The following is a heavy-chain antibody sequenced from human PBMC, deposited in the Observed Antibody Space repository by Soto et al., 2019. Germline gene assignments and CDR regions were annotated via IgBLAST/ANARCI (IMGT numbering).Heavy chain of an antibody. J-gene: IGHJ4*02. CDR3: ARGWGKDPPMPA. CDR2: IYHSGST. V-gene: IGHV4-30-2*01. Sequence: QLQLQESGSGLVKPSQTLSLTCAVSGGSISSGGYSWSWIRQPPGKGLEWIGYIYHSGSTYYNPSLKSRVTISVDRSKNECSLKLSSVTAAATAVYYGARGWGKDPPMPAWGQGPLVTVSS. CDR1: GGSISSGGYS. D-gene: IGHD5-18*01.